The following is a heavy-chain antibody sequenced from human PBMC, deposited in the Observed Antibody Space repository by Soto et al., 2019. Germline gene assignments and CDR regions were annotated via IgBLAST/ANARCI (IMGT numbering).Heavy chain of an antibody. CDR1: GLTFSDYY. J-gene: IGHJ6*02. Sequence: GGSMRLSCAASGLTFSDYYMSWIRQGPGEGLEWVSYIISSSSYTNYADSVKGRFTISRDNAKNSLYLQMNSLRAEDTAVYYCAREGGGSSPYYYYGMDVWGQGPTVTVSS. D-gene: IGHD6-6*01. V-gene: IGHV3-11*06. CDR2: IISSSSYT. CDR3: AREGGGSSPYYYYGMDV.